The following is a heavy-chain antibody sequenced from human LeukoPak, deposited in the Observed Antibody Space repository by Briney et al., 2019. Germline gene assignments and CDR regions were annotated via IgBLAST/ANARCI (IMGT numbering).Heavy chain of an antibody. Sequence: GGSLRLSCAASGFAFSSYAMSWVRQAPGKGLEWVSAISGSGGSTYYADSVKGRFTISRDNSRDTLYLQMNSLRAEDTAVYYCAKGYYDYVWGSYYFDYWGQGTLVTVSS. D-gene: IGHD3-16*01. CDR2: ISGSGGST. CDR1: GFAFSSYA. V-gene: IGHV3-23*01. J-gene: IGHJ4*02. CDR3: AKGYYDYVWGSYYFDY.